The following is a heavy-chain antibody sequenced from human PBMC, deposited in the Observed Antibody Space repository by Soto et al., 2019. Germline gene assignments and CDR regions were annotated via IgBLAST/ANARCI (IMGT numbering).Heavy chain of an antibody. Sequence: PSETLSLTCTVSGGSLSSGDYYWSWIRQPPGKGLEWIGYIYYSGSTYYNPSLKSRVTISVDTSKNQFSLKPSSVTAADTAVYYCARVSDYGGNSVDYWGQGTLVTVSS. CDR3: ARVSDYGGNSVDY. V-gene: IGHV4-30-4*01. CDR1: GGSLSSGDYY. D-gene: IGHD4-17*01. J-gene: IGHJ4*02. CDR2: IYYSGST.